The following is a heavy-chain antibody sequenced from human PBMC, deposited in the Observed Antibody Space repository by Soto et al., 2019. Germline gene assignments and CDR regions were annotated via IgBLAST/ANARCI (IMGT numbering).Heavy chain of an antibody. V-gene: IGHV3-53*02. Sequence: EVQLVATGGGLIQPGGSLSVSCAASGFTVSRKYMSWVRQAPGKGLGWVSVIYSGGSTYYADSVKGRFTISRDNSKNTLCLQMNSLRAEDTAVYYCARGSDGPVLYYFDYWGQGTPVTVSA. CDR3: ARGSDGPVLYYFDY. J-gene: IGHJ4*02. CDR1: GFTVSRKY. CDR2: IYSGGST. D-gene: IGHD2-8*01.